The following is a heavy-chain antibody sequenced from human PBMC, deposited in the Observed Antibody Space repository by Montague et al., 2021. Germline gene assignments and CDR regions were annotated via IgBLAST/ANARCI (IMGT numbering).Heavy chain of an antibody. CDR3: AKITYDFSEYPFDY. CDR1: GFTFSNYA. V-gene: IGHV3-23*01. J-gene: IGHJ4*02. D-gene: IGHD3-3*01. Sequence: SLRLSCAASGFTFSNYAMNWVRQAPGKGLEWVSVICGSGSSTYYADSVKGRFTISRDNSKNTLYLQMNSLRAEDTAIYYCAKITYDFSEYPFDYWGQGTLVTVSS. CDR2: ICGSGSST.